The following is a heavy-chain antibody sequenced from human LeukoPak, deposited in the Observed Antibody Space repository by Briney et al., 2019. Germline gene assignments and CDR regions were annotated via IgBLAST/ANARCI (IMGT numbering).Heavy chain of an antibody. Sequence: ASVKVSCKASDYTFTSYGISWVRQAPGQGLEWMGWINPNSGGTNYAQKFQGRVTMTRDTSISTAYMELSRLRSDDTAVYHCARAQLNDAFDIWGQGTMVTVSS. D-gene: IGHD1-1*01. J-gene: IGHJ3*02. CDR1: DYTFTSYG. V-gene: IGHV1-2*02. CDR3: ARAQLNDAFDI. CDR2: INPNSGGT.